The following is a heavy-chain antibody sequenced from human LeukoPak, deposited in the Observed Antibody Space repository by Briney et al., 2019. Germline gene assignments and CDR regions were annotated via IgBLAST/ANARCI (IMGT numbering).Heavy chain of an antibody. D-gene: IGHD2-2*01. Sequence: GASVKVSCKASGGIFSSYAISWVRQAPGQGLEWMGGIIPIFGTANYAQKFQGRVTITADESTSTAYMELSSLRSEDTAVYYCASPRCSSTSCYPWVGYYYYGMDVWGQGTTVTVSS. CDR2: IIPIFGTA. J-gene: IGHJ6*02. CDR3: ASPRCSSTSCYPWVGYYYYGMDV. CDR1: GGIFSSYA. V-gene: IGHV1-69*13.